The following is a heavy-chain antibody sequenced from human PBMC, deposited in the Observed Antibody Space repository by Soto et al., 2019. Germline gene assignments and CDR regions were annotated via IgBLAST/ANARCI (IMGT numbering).Heavy chain of an antibody. CDR1: GFTFSSYG. CDR2: IWYDGSNK. D-gene: IGHD5-12*01. Sequence: PGGSLRLSCAASGFTFSSYGMHWVRQAPGKGLEWVAVIWYDGSNKYYADSVKGRFTISRDNSKNTLYLQMNSLRAGDTAVYYCARVGRLRFFDYWGQGTLVTVSS. CDR3: ARVGRLRFFDY. J-gene: IGHJ4*02. V-gene: IGHV3-33*01.